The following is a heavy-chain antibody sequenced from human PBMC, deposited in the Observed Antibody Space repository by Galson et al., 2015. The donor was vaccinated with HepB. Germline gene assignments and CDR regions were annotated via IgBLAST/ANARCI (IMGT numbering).Heavy chain of an antibody. D-gene: IGHD6-13*01. Sequence: SLRLSCAASGFTFSSYAMSWVRQAPGKGLEWVSTISGSGGTTDYTDSVKGRSTISRDNSKNTLYLQMNILRAEDTATYYCAKDRLSSSFYSSTPHYWGQGTLVTVSS. CDR1: GFTFSSYA. J-gene: IGHJ4*02. V-gene: IGHV3-23*01. CDR2: ISGSGGTT. CDR3: AKDRLSSSFYSSTPHY.